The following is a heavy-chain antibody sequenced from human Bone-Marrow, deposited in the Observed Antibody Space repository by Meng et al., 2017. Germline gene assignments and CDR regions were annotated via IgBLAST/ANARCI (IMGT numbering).Heavy chain of an antibody. CDR2: ISGSGGST. CDR1: GFTFSSYA. V-gene: IGHV3-23*01. D-gene: IGHD3-22*01. CDR3: AKIYYYDSSGYPIRDY. Sequence: ETLSPTCAASGFTFSSYAMSWVRQAPGKGLEWVSAISGSGGSTYYADSVKGRFTISRDNSKNTLYLQMNSLRAEDTAVYYCAKIYYYDSSGYPIRDYWGQGTLVTVSS. J-gene: IGHJ4*02.